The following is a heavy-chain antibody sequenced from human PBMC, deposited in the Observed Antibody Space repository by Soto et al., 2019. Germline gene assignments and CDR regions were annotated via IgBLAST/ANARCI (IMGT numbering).Heavy chain of an antibody. J-gene: IGHJ3*02. CDR3: ARHGVGSSGWDAFDI. CDR1: GGSISSYY. CDR2: IYYSGST. Sequence: SETLSLTCTVSGGSISSYYWSWIRQPPGEGLEWIGYIYYSGSTNYNPSLKSRVTISVDTSKNQFSLKLSSVTAADTAVYYCARHGVGSSGWDAFDIWGQGTMVTVSS. D-gene: IGHD6-19*01. V-gene: IGHV4-59*01.